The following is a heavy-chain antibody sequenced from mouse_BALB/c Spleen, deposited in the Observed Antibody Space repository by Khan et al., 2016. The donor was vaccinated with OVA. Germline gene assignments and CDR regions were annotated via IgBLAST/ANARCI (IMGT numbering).Heavy chain of an antibody. J-gene: IGHJ2*01. V-gene: IGHV3-2*02. D-gene: IGHD1-2*01. CDR3: ARTARIKY. Sequence: EVQLVESGPGLVKPSQSLSLTCTVTGYSITSGYGWNWIRQFPGNKLEWMGYISYSGSTNYNPSLKSRISITRDTSKNQFFLQLNSVTIEDTATYYCARTARIKYWGKGTTRTVSS. CDR2: ISYSGST. CDR1: GYSITSGYG.